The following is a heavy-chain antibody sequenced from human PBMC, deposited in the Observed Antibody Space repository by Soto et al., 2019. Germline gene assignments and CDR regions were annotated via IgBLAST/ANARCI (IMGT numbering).Heavy chain of an antibody. J-gene: IGHJ4*02. Sequence: QVQLVQSGAEVKKPGSSVKVSCKASGGTFSSYAISWVRQAPGQGLEWMGGIIPIFGTANYAQKFQGRVTITADESTSTAYMELSSLRSEDTAVYYCARARGLVYDSSGYSSFDYWGQGTLVTVSS. D-gene: IGHD3-22*01. CDR2: IIPIFGTA. CDR1: GGTFSSYA. CDR3: ARARGLVYDSSGYSSFDY. V-gene: IGHV1-69*01.